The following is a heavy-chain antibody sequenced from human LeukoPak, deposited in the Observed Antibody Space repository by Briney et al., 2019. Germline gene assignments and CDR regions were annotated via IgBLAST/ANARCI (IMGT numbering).Heavy chain of an antibody. CDR1: GFTFSSYA. CDR3: AKGTPVVLLFDY. J-gene: IGHJ4*02. D-gene: IGHD3-10*01. Sequence: GGSLRLSCAASGFTFSSYAMSWVRQAPGKGLEWVSATSGSGGSTHFADSVKGRFTISRDNSKNTLYLQMNSLRAEDTAVYYCAKGTPVVLLFDYWGQGTLVTVSS. CDR2: TSGSGGST. V-gene: IGHV3-23*01.